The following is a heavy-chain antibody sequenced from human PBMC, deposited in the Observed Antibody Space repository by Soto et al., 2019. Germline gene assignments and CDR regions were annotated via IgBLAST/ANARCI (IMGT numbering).Heavy chain of an antibody. D-gene: IGHD1-7*01. V-gene: IGHV4-31*03. Sequence: QVQLQESGPGLVKPSQTLSLTCTVSGGSISSGGYYWSWIRQHPGKGLEWIGYIYYSGSTYYNPSLKSRVTISVDTSKNQFSLQLSSVTAAAKAVYYCARFETTHHDAFDIWGQGTMVTVSS. J-gene: IGHJ3*02. CDR3: ARFETTHHDAFDI. CDR1: GGSISSGGYY. CDR2: IYYSGST.